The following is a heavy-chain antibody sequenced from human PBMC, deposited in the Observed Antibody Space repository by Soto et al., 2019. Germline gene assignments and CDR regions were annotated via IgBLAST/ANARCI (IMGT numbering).Heavy chain of an antibody. CDR3: AKALSITFGGVIVIPSYYYYGMDV. CDR1: VFTFISYA. J-gene: IGHJ6*02. Sequence: GWSLRLSCASSVFTFISYAMSWVRQAPGKGLEWVSAISGSGGSTYYADSVKGRFTISRDNSKNTLYLQMNSLRAEDTAVYYCAKALSITFGGVIVIPSYYYYGMDVWGQGTTVTVSS. CDR2: ISGSGGST. D-gene: IGHD3-16*02. V-gene: IGHV3-23*01.